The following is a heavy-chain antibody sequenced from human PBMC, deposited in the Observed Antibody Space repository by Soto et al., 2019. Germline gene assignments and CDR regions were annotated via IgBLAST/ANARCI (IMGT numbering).Heavy chain of an antibody. Sequence: QVQLQEPGPGLVKPSQTLFLTCTVSGGSISSGGYYWSWIRQHPGKGLEWIGYIYYSGSTYYNPSLKSRVTISVDTSKNQFSLKLSSVTAADTAVSYCAREGGLGELSLYALDYWGQGTLVTVSS. CDR3: AREGGLGELSLYALDY. J-gene: IGHJ4*02. CDR2: IYYSGST. D-gene: IGHD3-16*02. V-gene: IGHV4-31*03. CDR1: GGSISSGGYY.